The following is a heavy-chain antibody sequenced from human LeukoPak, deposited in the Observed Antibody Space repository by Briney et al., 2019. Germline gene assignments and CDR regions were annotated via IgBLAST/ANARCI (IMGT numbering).Heavy chain of an antibody. D-gene: IGHD3-10*01. CDR2: IYYSVNT. CDR3: ARRSTSGSNGGFDP. Sequence: PSETLSLTCTVSGGSISSYYWSWIRQPPGKGLEWIGYIYYSVNTNYNPSLKSRVTISVDTSKNQFSLKLRSVTAADTAVYYCARRSTSGSNGGFDPWGQGTLVTVSS. J-gene: IGHJ5*02. CDR1: GGSISSYY. V-gene: IGHV4-59*12.